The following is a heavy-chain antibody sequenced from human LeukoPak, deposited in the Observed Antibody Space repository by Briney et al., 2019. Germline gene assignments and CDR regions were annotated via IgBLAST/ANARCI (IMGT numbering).Heavy chain of an antibody. CDR2: IYNSGST. J-gene: IGHJ5*02. V-gene: IGHV4-59*12. CDR3: ARSTMVDTATGWFDP. CDR1: GDSISSYY. Sequence: SETLSLTCTVSGDSISSYYWSWIRQPPGKGLEWIGYIYNSGSTNYNPSLKSRVTMSVDTSKNHMSLKLSSVAAADTAMYYCARSTMVDTATGWFDPWGQGTLVTVSS. D-gene: IGHD4/OR15-4a*01.